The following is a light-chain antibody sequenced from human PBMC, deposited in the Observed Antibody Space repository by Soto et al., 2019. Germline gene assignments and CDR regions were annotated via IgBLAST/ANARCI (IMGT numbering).Light chain of an antibody. CDR3: QPYGSPPHT. CDR1: QSLYNSF. Sequence: EIGLTQSPCTLSFSPGERATLSCRASQSLYNSFSACYHQRPGQTPRLLIHAIYNRATGVPDRFSGSGSGTDFTLTISRLEPEDFAVYYCQPYGSPPHTFGQGNKVE. CDR2: AIY. V-gene: IGKV3-20*01. J-gene: IGKJ2*01.